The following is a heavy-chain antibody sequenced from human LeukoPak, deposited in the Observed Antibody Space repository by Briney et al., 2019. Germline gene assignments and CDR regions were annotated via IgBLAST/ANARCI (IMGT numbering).Heavy chain of an antibody. D-gene: IGHD4-23*01. Sequence: KTGEPLHFSCQSSGSTFDRSWIGWGRQLPGKGFQWVGIVYPRDSDTRYSPSVEGHVTITADTPITTSYLQWRLLRASTTPNYSCVRQTAVAGRATSEYRYYIDVWGKGTAVTVSS. V-gene: IGHV5-51*01. J-gene: IGHJ6*03. CDR2: VYPRDSDT. CDR1: GSTFDRSW. CDR3: VRQTAVAGRATSEYRYYIDV.